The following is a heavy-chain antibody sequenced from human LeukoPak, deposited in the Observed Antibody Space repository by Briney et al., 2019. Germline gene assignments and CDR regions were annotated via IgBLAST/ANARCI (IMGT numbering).Heavy chain of an antibody. CDR3: ARDRGTTGTTADYYGMDV. J-gene: IGHJ6*02. CDR1: GGSISSYY. D-gene: IGHD1-1*01. V-gene: IGHV4-59*01. CDR2: IYYSGST. Sequence: PAETLSLPCTVSGGSISSYYWSWIRQPPGKGREGMGYIYYSGSTNYNPSLKSRVPISVDTSKNQFSLKLSSVTAADTAVYYCARDRGTTGTTADYYGMDVWGQGTTVTVSS.